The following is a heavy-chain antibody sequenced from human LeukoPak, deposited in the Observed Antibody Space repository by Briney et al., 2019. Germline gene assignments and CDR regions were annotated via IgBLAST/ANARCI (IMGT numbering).Heavy chain of an antibody. Sequence: GGSLRLSCAASGFTYISYAMSWVRQAPGKGLEWMSVITGTGGSTYYADSVKGRFTISRDNSKNTLYLQMNSLRAEDTAVYYCAKDGYSSGLDYWGQGALVTVSS. CDR2: ITGTGGST. CDR3: AKDGYSSGLDY. J-gene: IGHJ4*02. CDR1: GFTYISYA. D-gene: IGHD6-19*01. V-gene: IGHV3-23*01.